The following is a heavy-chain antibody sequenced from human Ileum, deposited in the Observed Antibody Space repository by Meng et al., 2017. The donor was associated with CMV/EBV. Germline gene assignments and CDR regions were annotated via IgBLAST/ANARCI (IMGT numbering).Heavy chain of an antibody. CDR2: IKQDGSEK. J-gene: IGHJ3*02. CDR3: ARGYRFSDAFDI. V-gene: IGHV3-7*01. Sequence: GESLKISCAASGFTFSSYWMSWVRQAPGKGLEWVANIKQDGSEKYYVDSVKGRFTISRDNAKNSLYLQMNSLRAEDTAVYYCARGYRFSDAFDIWGQGTMVTVSS. D-gene: IGHD3-3*01. CDR1: GFTFSSYW.